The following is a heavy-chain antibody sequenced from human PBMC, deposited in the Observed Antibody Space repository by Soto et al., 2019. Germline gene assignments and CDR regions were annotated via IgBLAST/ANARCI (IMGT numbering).Heavy chain of an antibody. Sequence: GGSLRLSCVASGLTFGSRAMTWVRQAPGEGLQWVSTITDTGGDAKYADSVRGRFVISRDNSKKTLYLQVTSLTAEDSAMYYCARGSTDSYPGSRIFDFWGRGTLVTVSS. CDR2: ITDTGGDA. V-gene: IGHV3-23*01. CDR1: GLTFGSRA. D-gene: IGHD3-10*01. J-gene: IGHJ4*02. CDR3: ARGSTDSYPGSRIFDF.